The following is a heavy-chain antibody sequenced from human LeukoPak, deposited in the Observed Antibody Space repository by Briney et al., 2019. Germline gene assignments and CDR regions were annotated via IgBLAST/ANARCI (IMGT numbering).Heavy chain of an antibody. CDR3: ARGRVDPNGSFDY. D-gene: IGHD3-10*01. Sequence: SVKVSCKASGGTFSSYAISWVRQAPGQGLEWMGRIIPILGIVNYAQKFQGRVTITADKSTSTAYMELSSLRSEDTAVYYCARGRVDPNGSFDYWGQGTLVTVSS. CDR2: IIPILGIV. CDR1: GGTFSSYA. V-gene: IGHV1-69*04. J-gene: IGHJ4*02.